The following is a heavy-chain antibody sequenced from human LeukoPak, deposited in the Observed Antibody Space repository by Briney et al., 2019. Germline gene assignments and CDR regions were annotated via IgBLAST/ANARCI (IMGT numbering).Heavy chain of an antibody. CDR1: GYTFTSYD. J-gene: IGHJ4*02. V-gene: IGHV1-8*01. Sequence: ASVKVSCKASGYTFTSYDINWVRQATGQGLEWMGWMNPNSGNTGYAQKFQGRVTMTRNTSISTAYMELSSLRSEDTAVYYCARGAARSGGVNLDYWGQGTLVTVSS. CDR3: ARGAARSGGVNLDY. D-gene: IGHD3-16*01. CDR2: MNPNSGNT.